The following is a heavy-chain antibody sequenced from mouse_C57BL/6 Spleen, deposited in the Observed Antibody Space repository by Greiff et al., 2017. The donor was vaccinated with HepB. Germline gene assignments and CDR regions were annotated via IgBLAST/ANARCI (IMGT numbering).Heavy chain of an antibody. J-gene: IGHJ1*03. CDR1: GFTFSDYY. CDR2: INYDGSST. CDR3: ARRGSSPLHWYFDV. Sequence: EVKLVESEGGLVQPGSSMKLSCTASGFTFSDYYMAWVRQVPEKGLEWVANINYDGSSTYYLDSLKSRFIISRDNAKNILYLQMSSLKSEDTATYYCARRGSSPLHWYFDVWGTGTTVTVSS. V-gene: IGHV5-16*01. D-gene: IGHD1-1*01.